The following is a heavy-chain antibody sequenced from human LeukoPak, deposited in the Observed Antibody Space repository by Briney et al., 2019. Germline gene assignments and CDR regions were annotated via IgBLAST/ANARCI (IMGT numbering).Heavy chain of an antibody. Sequence: GGSLRLSCAASGFTFSSYAMHWVRQAPGKGLEWVAVISYDGSNKYYADSVKGRFTISRDNSKNTLYLQMNSLRAEDTAVYYCARDLTQAAAGTVYWGQGTLVTVPS. J-gene: IGHJ4*02. D-gene: IGHD6-13*01. V-gene: IGHV3-30*04. CDR3: ARDLTQAAAGTVY. CDR2: ISYDGSNK. CDR1: GFTFSSYA.